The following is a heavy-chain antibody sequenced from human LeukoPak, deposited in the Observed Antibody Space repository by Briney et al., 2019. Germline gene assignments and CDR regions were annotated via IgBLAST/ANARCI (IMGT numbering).Heavy chain of an antibody. Sequence: SETLSLTCTVSGGSISSYCWSWIRQPPGKGLEWIGYIYYSGSTNYNPSLKSRVTISVDTSKNQFSLKLSSVTAADTAVYYCARSEADYYDSSGLSYYYYYMDVWVKGTTVTVSS. CDR1: GGSISSYC. J-gene: IGHJ6*03. CDR3: ARSEADYYDSSGLSYYYYYMDV. V-gene: IGHV4-59*01. CDR2: IYYSGST. D-gene: IGHD3-22*01.